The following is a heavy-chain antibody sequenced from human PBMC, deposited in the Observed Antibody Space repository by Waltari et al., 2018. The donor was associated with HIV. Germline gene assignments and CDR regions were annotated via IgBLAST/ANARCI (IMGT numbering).Heavy chain of an antibody. J-gene: IGHJ2*01. Sequence: EVQLVESGGGLVQPGVSLRLSSAASGCTFSSYSITWVRQAPGRGLAWVSYISSSSSTIYYADSVKGRFTISRDNAKNSLYLQMNSLRAEDTAVYYCARGDVVVVAATQWYFDLWGRGTLVTVSS. CDR2: ISSSSSTI. CDR3: ARGDVVVVAATQWYFDL. D-gene: IGHD2-15*01. V-gene: IGHV3-48*01. CDR1: GCTFSSYS.